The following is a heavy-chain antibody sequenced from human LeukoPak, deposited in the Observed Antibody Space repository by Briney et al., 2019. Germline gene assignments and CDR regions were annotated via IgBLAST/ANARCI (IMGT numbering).Heavy chain of an antibody. CDR2: IYTSGST. CDR3: ARDRDDFWSGYNWFDP. J-gene: IGHJ5*02. V-gene: IGHV4-61*02. Sequence: PSETLSLTCTVSGGSISSGSYYWSWIRQPAGKGLEWIGRIYTSGSTNYNPSLKSRVTISVDTSKNQFSLKLSSVTAADTAVYYCARDRDDFWSGYNWFDPWGQGTLVTVSS. D-gene: IGHD3-3*01. CDR1: GGSISSGSYY.